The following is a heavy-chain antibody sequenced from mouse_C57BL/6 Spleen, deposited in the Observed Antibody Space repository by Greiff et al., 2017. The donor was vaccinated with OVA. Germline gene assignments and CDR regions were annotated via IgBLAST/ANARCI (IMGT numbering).Heavy chain of an antibody. CDR3: ARWGLDGNYGYFDV. D-gene: IGHD2-1*01. V-gene: IGHV3-6*01. J-gene: IGHJ1*03. CDR1: GYSITSGYY. Sequence: EVQRVESGPGLVKPSQSLSLTCSVTGYSITSGYYWNWIRQFPGNKLEWMGYISYDGSNNYNPSLKNRISITRDTSKNQFFLKLNSVTTEDTATYYCARWGLDGNYGYFDVWGTGTTVTVSS. CDR2: ISYDGSN.